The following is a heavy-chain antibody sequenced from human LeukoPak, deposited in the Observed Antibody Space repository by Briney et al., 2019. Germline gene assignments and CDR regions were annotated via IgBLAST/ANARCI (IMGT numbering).Heavy chain of an antibody. D-gene: IGHD1-26*01. CDR3: ARGGALRSFAS. CDR2: ISAYNGKT. V-gene: IGHV1-18*01. J-gene: IGHJ4*02. Sequence: ASVKVSCKASGFTFTSYGISWVRQAPGQGLEWMGWISAYNGKTNYAQKFQGRVTMTTDTSTSTAYMDLRSLRSDDTAVYYCARGGALRSFASWGQGTLITVSS. CDR1: GFTFTSYG.